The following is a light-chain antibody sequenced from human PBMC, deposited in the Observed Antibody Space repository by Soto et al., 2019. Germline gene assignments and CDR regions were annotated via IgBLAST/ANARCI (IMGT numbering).Light chain of an antibody. CDR2: ELI. CDR3: SSFTSSSTWV. Sequence: QSALTQPPSVSGSPGQSVTISCTGTSSDIGRHNHVSWYQQPPGTAPKLMIYELINRPSGVPGRFSGSKSGNTASLTISGLQAEDEVDNYCSSFTSSSTWVFGGGTKLTVL. V-gene: IGLV2-18*02. J-gene: IGLJ3*02. CDR1: SSDIGRHNH.